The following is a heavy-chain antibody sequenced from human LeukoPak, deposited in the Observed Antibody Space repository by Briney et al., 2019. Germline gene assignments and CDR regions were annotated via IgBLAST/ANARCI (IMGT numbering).Heavy chain of an antibody. CDR1: GYPFPGFY. Sequence: ASVKILCNASGYPFPGFYMHWVRQAPGQGLEWVVWHNPNSCDTKYEQKFQGRVTITADKSTSKAYMVLSSVKSEDTGVYYCSRSYGSGSYPLTYFDYWGQGTMVSVSS. D-gene: IGHD3-10*01. V-gene: IGHV1-2*02. CDR3: SRSYGSGSYPLTYFDY. J-gene: IGHJ4*02. CDR2: HNPNSCDT.